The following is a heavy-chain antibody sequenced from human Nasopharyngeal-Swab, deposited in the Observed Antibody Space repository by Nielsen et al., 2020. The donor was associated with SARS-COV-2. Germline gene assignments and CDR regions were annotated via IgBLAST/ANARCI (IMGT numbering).Heavy chain of an antibody. Sequence: GALKISCAASGFTFNNYNFNWVRQAPGKGLEWVSSISSSSSYIYYADSVKGRFTISRDNAKNSLYLQMNSLRAEDTAVYYCAKDRLYCSSTSCYGKGLHYYGMDVWGQGTTVTVSS. J-gene: IGHJ6*02. D-gene: IGHD2-2*01. V-gene: IGHV3-21*01. CDR1: GFTFNNYN. CDR2: ISSSSSYI. CDR3: AKDRLYCSSTSCYGKGLHYYGMDV.